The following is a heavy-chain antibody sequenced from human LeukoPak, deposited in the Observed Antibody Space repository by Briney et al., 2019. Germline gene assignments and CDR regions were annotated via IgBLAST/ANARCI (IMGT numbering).Heavy chain of an antibody. CDR2: IIPIFGTA. V-gene: IGHV1-69*13. CDR3: ARDLHITGYSRPDDYYYYGMDA. D-gene: IGHD6-13*01. CDR1: GGTFSSYA. Sequence: SVKVSCTASGGTFSSYAISWVRQAPGQGLEWMGGIIPIFGTANYAQKFQGRVTITADESTSTAYMELSSLRSEDTAVYYCARDLHITGYSRPDDYYYYGMDAWGQGTTVTVSS. J-gene: IGHJ6*02.